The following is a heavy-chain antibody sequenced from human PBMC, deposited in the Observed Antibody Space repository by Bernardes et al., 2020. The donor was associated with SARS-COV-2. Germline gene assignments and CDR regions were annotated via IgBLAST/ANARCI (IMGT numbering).Heavy chain of an antibody. Sequence: GSLRLSCTASGFTFSDYHMDWVRQAPGKGLEWVGGTRYKDNSVITIYAASVKDRFTISRHDSKNSLYLQMNSLKTEDTAVYYCARDNWGSYDSWGQGTLVTVSS. V-gene: IGHV3-72*01. CDR3: ARDNWGSYDS. CDR1: GFTFSDYH. CDR2: TRYKDNSVIT. D-gene: IGHD7-27*01. J-gene: IGHJ5*01.